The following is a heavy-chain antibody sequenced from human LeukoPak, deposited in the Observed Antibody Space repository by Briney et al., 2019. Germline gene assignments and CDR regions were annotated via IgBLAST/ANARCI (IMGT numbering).Heavy chain of an antibody. J-gene: IGHJ5*02. CDR2: IYPGDSAT. D-gene: IGHD6-19*01. CDR3: ARQVSVAGGGDWFDP. Sequence: GESLKISCKGSGYSFTSYWIGWVRQMPGKGLEWIGTIYPGDSATRYSPSFQGQVTISADKSISTAYLQWSRLEASDTAMYYCARQVSVAGGGDWFDPWGQGTLVIVSS. V-gene: IGHV5-51*01. CDR1: GYSFTSYW.